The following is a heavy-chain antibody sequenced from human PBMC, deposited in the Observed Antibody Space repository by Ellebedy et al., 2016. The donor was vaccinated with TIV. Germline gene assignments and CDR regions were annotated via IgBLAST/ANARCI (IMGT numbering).Heavy chain of an antibody. CDR2: ISAYNGNT. Sequence: ASVKVSCKASGGTFSSYAISWVRQAPGQGLEWMGWISAYNGNTNYAQKFQGRVTITADKSTSTAYMELSSLRSEDTAVYYCARVSVVAGIQLNYYFDYWGQGTLVTVSS. CDR1: GGTFSSYA. J-gene: IGHJ4*02. D-gene: IGHD5-18*01. V-gene: IGHV1-69*10. CDR3: ARVSVVAGIQLNYYFDY.